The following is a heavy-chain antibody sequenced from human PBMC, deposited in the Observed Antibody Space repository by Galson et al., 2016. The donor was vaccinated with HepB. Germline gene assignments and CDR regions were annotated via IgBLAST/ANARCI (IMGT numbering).Heavy chain of an antibody. CDR1: GVSITTYQ. V-gene: IGHV4-59*08. CDR2: IYYGGSA. CDR3: ARLRRGPWRFDP. Sequence: ETLSLTCAVSGVSITTYQWSWIRQPPGRGLELLGYIYYGGSANYNPSLKSRVTISMHTSNNGFSLNLNSVTAADTAVYYCARLRRGPWRFDPWGQGILVTVSA. D-gene: IGHD3-10*01. J-gene: IGHJ5*02.